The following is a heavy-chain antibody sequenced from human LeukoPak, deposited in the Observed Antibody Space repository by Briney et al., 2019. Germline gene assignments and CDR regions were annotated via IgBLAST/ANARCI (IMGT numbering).Heavy chain of an antibody. CDR3: AKDNRNYGDYVRDHRGGYFDY. V-gene: IGHV3-30-3*01. Sequence: PGRSLRLSCAASGFTFSSYAMHWVRQAPGKGLEWVAVISYDGSNKYYADSVKGRFTISRDNSKNTLYLQMSSLRAEDTAVYYCAKDNRNYGDYVRDHRGGYFDYWGQGTLVTVSS. CDR1: GFTFSSYA. J-gene: IGHJ4*02. D-gene: IGHD4-17*01. CDR2: ISYDGSNK.